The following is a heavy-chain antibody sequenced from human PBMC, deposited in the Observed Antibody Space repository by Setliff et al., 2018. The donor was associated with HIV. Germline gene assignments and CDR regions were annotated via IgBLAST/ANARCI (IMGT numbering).Heavy chain of an antibody. Sequence: ASVKVSCKASGYTLTTYGISWVRQAPGQGLEWMGWVSVYNGKTDYAQKLQGRVTMTRDTSTSTVYMELSSLRSEDTAVYYCARDSSTGWFSADYWGQGTLVTVSS. CDR2: VSVYNGKT. D-gene: IGHD6-19*01. CDR1: GYTLTTYG. J-gene: IGHJ4*02. CDR3: ARDSSTGWFSADY. V-gene: IGHV1-18*01.